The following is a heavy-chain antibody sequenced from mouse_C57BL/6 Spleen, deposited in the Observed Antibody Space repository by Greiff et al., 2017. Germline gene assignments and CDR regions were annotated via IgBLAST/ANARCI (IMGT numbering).Heavy chain of an antibody. J-gene: IGHJ3*01. D-gene: IGHD1-1*01. CDR3: ASHYGSSYRFAY. CDR2: ILPGSGST. CDR1: GYTFTGYW. Sequence: VQLQQSGAELMKPGASAKLSCKATGYTFTGYWIEWVKQRPGHGLEWIGEILPGSGSTNYNEKFKGKATFTADTSSNTAYMQLSSLTTEDSAIYYCASHYGSSYRFAYWGQGTLVTVSA. V-gene: IGHV1-9*01.